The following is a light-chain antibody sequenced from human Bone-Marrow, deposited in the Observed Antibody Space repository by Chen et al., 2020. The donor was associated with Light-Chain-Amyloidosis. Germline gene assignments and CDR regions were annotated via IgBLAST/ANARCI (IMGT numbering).Light chain of an antibody. Sequence: SYELTQPPSVSLSPGQTAWITCSGDDLPTKYAYWYQQKPGQAPVLVIQRDTERPSGISERFSGSSSGTTATLTSSGVQAEDEADYHCQSADSSGTYEVIFGGGTKLTVL. CDR1: DLPTKY. J-gene: IGLJ2*01. V-gene: IGLV3-25*03. CDR2: RDT. CDR3: QSADSSGTYEVI.